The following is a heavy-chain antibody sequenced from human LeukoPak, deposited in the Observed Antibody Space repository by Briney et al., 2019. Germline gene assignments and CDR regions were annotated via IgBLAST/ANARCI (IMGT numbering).Heavy chain of an antibody. CDR3: ARSGSGYDSTPFDY. Sequence: GSLRLSCAASGFTFSSYAMSWVRQPPGKGLEWIGEINHSGGTNYNPSLKSRVTISVDTSKNQFSLKLSSVTAADTAVYYCARSGSGYDSTPFDYWGQGTLVTVSS. D-gene: IGHD5-12*01. V-gene: IGHV4-34*01. CDR1: GFTFSSYA. J-gene: IGHJ4*02. CDR2: INHSGGT.